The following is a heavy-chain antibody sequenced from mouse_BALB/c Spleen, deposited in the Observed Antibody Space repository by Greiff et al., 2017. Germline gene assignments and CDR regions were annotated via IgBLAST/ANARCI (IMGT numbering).Heavy chain of an antibody. CDR2: IDPSDSET. Sequence: VQLQQSGPQLVRPGASVKISCKASGYSFTSYWMHWVKQRPGQGLEWIGMIDPSDSETRLNQKFKDKATLTVDKSSSTAYMQLSSPTSEDSAVYYCAREGVYYGYDPFAYWGQGTLVTVSA. CDR1: GYSFTSYW. J-gene: IGHJ3*01. D-gene: IGHD2-2*01. V-gene: IGHV1S127*01. CDR3: AREGVYYGYDPFAY.